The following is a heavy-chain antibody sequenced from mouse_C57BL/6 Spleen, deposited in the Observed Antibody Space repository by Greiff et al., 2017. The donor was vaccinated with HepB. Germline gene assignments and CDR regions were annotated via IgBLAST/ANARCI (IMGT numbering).Heavy chain of an antibody. D-gene: IGHD2-4*01. J-gene: IGHJ3*01. V-gene: IGHV8-12*01. Sequence: QVTLKESGPGILQSSQTLSLTCSFSGFSLSTSGMGVSWIRQPSGKGLEWLAHIYWDDDKRYNPSLKSRLTISKDTSRNQVFLKITSVDTADTATYYCARREDDYGGFAYWGQGTLVTVSA. CDR2: IYWDDDK. CDR1: GFSLSTSGMG. CDR3: ARREDDYGGFAY.